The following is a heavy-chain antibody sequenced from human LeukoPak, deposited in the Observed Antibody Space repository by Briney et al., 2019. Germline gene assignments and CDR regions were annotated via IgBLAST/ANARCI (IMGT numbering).Heavy chain of an antibody. J-gene: IGHJ4*02. D-gene: IGHD3-3*01. CDR2: IYSGGST. Sequence: GGSLRLSCAASGFTVSSKYISWVRQAPGKGLEWVSVIYSGGSTYYADSVKGRFTISRDNSKNTLYLQMNSLRAEGTAVYYCARGYDFWSGNFDYWGQGTLVTVSS. V-gene: IGHV3-53*01. CDR1: GFTVSSKY. CDR3: ARGYDFWSGNFDY.